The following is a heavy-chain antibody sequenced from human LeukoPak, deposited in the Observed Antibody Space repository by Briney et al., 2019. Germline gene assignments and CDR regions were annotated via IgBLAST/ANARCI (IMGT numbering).Heavy chain of an antibody. CDR2: IHNSGST. CDR1: GGSVSSDSYY. D-gene: IGHD4-17*01. J-gene: IGHJ5*02. Sequence: TSETLSLTCKVSGGSVSSDSYYWSWIRQPPGQGLEWIGYIHNSGSTKYNASLKSRLTILVDTSKNQFSLEVTSVTAADTAVYYCARTNYGDYNWFDPWGQGTLVTVSS. V-gene: IGHV4-61*01. CDR3: ARTNYGDYNWFDP.